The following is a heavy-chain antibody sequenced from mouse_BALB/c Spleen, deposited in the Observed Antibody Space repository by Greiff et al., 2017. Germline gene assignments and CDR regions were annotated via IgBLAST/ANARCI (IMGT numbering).Heavy chain of an antibody. CDR2: INSNGGST. CDR1: GFTFSSYG. J-gene: IGHJ2*01. D-gene: IGHD2-4*01. CDR3: ARGINFDY. Sequence: EVKLMESGGGLVQPGGSLKLSCAASGFTFSSYGMSWVRQTPDKRLELVATINSNGGSTYYPDSVKVRFTISRDNAKNTLYLQMSSLKSEDTAMYYCARGINFDYWGQGTTLTVSS. V-gene: IGHV5-6-3*01.